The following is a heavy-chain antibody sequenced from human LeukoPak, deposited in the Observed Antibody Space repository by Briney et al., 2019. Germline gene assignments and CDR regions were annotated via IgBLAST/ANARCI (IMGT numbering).Heavy chain of an antibody. Sequence: GGSLRLSCAASGFTFSDYYMSWIRQAPGKGLEWVSYISSSGSTIYYADSVKGRFTISRDNAKNSLYLQMNSLRAEDTAVYYCARDRDHPGQVWSDQSAAAGYFDYWGQGTLVTVSS. CDR2: ISSSGSTI. CDR3: ARDRDHPGQVWSDQSAAAGYFDY. J-gene: IGHJ4*02. D-gene: IGHD6-13*01. CDR1: GFTFSDYY. V-gene: IGHV3-11*04.